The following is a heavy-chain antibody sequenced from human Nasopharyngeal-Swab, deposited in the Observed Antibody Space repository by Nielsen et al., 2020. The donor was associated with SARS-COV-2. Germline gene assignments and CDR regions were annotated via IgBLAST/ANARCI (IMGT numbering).Heavy chain of an antibody. Sequence: GESLKISCVASGFTFSSYGMHWVRQAPGEGLVWVARLNGDATTVDYADSVKGRFTISRDNAKNTLYLQMNGLRDEDTAIYYCARAGEYRFDYWGQGTLVTVSS. CDR2: LNGDATTV. CDR3: ARAGEYRFDY. V-gene: IGHV3-74*01. CDR1: GFTFSSYG. J-gene: IGHJ4*02. D-gene: IGHD7-27*01.